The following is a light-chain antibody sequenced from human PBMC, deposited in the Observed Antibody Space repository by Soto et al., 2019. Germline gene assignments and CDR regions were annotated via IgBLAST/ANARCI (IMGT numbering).Light chain of an antibody. CDR1: SSDVGGSNF. CDR3: VSYTSSTTYV. CDR2: DVA. V-gene: IGLV2-14*03. Sequence: QSALTQPASGSDSPGQSITISCTGTSSDVGGSNFVSWYQQHPGKPPKLIIYDVANRRSGVSNRCSGSKSGSTASLIIYRLQTEDEAYYYCVSYTSSTTYVFGTGTKLTVL. J-gene: IGLJ1*01.